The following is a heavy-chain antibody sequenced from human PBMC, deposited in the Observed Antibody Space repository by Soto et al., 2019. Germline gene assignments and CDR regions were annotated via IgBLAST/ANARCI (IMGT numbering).Heavy chain of an antibody. CDR2: ISSSGNTI. J-gene: IGHJ6*02. V-gene: IGHV3-11*01. D-gene: IGHD3-10*02. Sequence: QVQLVESGGGLVEPGGSLRVSCAASGFSFSDYYMSWIRQAPGKGLEWVSYISSSGNTIYHADSVKGRFTISRDNAKNSLNLQMNSLRDEDTAVYYCAGGRTIFNGMDVWGQGTTVTVSS. CDR1: GFSFSDYY. CDR3: AGGRTIFNGMDV.